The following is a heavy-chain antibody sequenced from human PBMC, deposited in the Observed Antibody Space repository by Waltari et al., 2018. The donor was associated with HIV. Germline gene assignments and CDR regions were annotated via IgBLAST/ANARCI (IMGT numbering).Heavy chain of an antibody. J-gene: IGHJ4*02. V-gene: IGHV3-23*01. CDR2: VSGSGAKS. CDR1: GFAYVPYA. Sequence: EVQLLESGGGLVPPGGSRRLSCAASGFAYVPYALTWVRQSPERGLEWVAAVSGSGAKSFYADSVKGRFTISRDNSKNTVFLQMNSLRAADTAIYYCAKAYYENTAYYYDFWGRGTRVTVSS. D-gene: IGHD3-22*01. CDR3: AKAYYENTAYYYDF.